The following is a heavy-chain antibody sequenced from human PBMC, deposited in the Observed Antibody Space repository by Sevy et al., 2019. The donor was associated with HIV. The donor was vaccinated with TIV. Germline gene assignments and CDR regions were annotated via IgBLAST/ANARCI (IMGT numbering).Heavy chain of an antibody. D-gene: IGHD5-18*01. CDR1: GGSISSGGYY. CDR2: IYYSGST. CDR3: ARVGSVMGYSYGYYAFDI. V-gene: IGHV4-31*03. J-gene: IGHJ3*02. Sequence: SETLSLTCTVSGGSISSGGYYWSWIRQHPGKGLEWIGYIYYSGSTYYNPSLKSRVTISVDTSKNQFSLKLSSVTAVDTAVYYCARVGSVMGYSYGYYAFDIWGQGTMVTVSS.